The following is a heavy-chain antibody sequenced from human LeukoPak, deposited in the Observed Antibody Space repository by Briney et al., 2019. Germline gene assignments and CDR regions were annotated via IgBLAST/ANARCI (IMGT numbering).Heavy chain of an antibody. CDR2: IYYSGST. D-gene: IGHD5-18*01. V-gene: IGHV4-59*01. CDR1: GGSISTYY. J-gene: IGHJ4*02. CDR3: ARSRGYSYGFDY. Sequence: SGPGLVKPSETLSLTCTVSGGSISTYYWNWIRQPPGKGLEWIEYIYYSGSTNYNPSLKSRVTISIDTSRNQFSLKLSSVTAADTAVYYCARSRGYSYGFDYWGQGTLVTVSS.